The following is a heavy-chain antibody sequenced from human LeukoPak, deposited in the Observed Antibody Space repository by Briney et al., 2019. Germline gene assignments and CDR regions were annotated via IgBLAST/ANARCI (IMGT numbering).Heavy chain of an antibody. V-gene: IGHV3-23*01. CDR1: GFTFSSYA. J-gene: IGHJ5*02. Sequence: GGSLRLSCAASGFTFSSYAMSWVCQAPGKGLEWVSAIKGRFTISRDNSKNTLYLQMNSLRAEDTAVYYCAKDSKWFDPWGQGTLVTVSS. CDR3: AKDSKWFDP. CDR2: I.